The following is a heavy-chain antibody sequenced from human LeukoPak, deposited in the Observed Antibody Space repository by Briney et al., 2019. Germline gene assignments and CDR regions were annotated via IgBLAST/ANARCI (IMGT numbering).Heavy chain of an antibody. CDR2: ISYSGSP. J-gene: IGHJ1*01. CDR3: ARGPHCSSTSCYSEYFHH. CDR1: GASISSGGYY. D-gene: IGHD2-2*01. V-gene: IGHV4-31*03. Sequence: SQTLSLTCTVSGASISSGGYYWSWIRQHPGKGLEWIGYISYSGSPYYNPSLKSRVTISVDTSRNQFSLKLSSVTAADTAVYYCARGPHCSSTSCYSEYFHHWGQGTPVTVSS.